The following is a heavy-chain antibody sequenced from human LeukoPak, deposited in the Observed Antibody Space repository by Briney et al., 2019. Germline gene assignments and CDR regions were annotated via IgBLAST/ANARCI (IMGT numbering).Heavy chain of an antibody. CDR2: IDEIGRT. Sequence: SETLSLTCAVYGESLSHYYWNWVRQFPGKGLDWIGEIDEIGRTNYNPSLKSRATISDDRSKNQFSLKLNSVTAADTAVYFCARPIHCSATRCTGAMDVWGQGTTVAVSS. CDR3: ARPIHCSATRCTGAMDV. D-gene: IGHD2-15*01. V-gene: IGHV4-34*01. CDR1: GESLSHYY. J-gene: IGHJ6*01.